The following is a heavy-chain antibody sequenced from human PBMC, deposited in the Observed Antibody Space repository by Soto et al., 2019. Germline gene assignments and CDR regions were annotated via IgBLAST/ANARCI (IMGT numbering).Heavy chain of an antibody. CDR3: ARSVAIRVAPDY. Sequence: VASVKVSCKASGYTFTSYAMHWVRQAPGQRLEWMGRINPGNGNTKYSQRFQGRVTITRDTSASTAYMELSSLRSEDTAVYHCARSVAIRVAPDYWGQGTLVTVSS. CDR2: INPGNGNT. CDR1: GYTFTSYA. J-gene: IGHJ4*02. D-gene: IGHD2-15*01. V-gene: IGHV1-3*01.